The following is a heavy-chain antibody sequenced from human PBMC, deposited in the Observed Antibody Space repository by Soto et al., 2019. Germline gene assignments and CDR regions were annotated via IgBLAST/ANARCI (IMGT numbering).Heavy chain of an antibody. CDR1: GGSINSYD. CDR2: IYYSGST. V-gene: IGHV4-59*08. CDR3: ARLVKLWSGYYTGDYYYYMDV. Sequence: PSEPLSLTCTVSGGSINSYDWSWIRQPPGKGLEWIGYIYYSGSTNYNPSLKSRVTISVDTSKNQFSLKLSSVTAADTAVYYCARLVKLWSGYYTGDYYYYMDVWGKGTTVTVSS. D-gene: IGHD3-3*01. J-gene: IGHJ6*03.